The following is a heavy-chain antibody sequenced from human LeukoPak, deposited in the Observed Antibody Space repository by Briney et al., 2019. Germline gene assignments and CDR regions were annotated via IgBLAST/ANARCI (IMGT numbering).Heavy chain of an antibody. V-gene: IGHV3-23*01. D-gene: IGHD6-19*01. Sequence: GGSLRLSCAASGFTFSSYAMNWVRQAPGKGLEWVSIISGSGDNTYYTDSVKGRFTIPRDNSKNTLYLQMNSLRAEDTAVYYCATREVAGRAIDYWGQGTLVTVSS. CDR2: ISGSGDNT. J-gene: IGHJ4*02. CDR3: ATREVAGRAIDY. CDR1: GFTFSSYA.